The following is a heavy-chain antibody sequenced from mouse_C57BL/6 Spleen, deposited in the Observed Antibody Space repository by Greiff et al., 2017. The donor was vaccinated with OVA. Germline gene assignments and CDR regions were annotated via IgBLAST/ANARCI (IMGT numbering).Heavy chain of an antibody. J-gene: IGHJ3*01. CDR1: GYTFTSYW. CDR3: ARKGGYDYGAWFAY. CDR2: IYPGSGST. V-gene: IGHV1-55*01. Sequence: QVQLQQPGAELVKPGASVKMSCKASGYTFTSYWITWVKQRPGQGLEWIGDIYPGSGSTNYNEKFKSKATLTVDTSSSTAYMQLSSLTSEDSAVYYCARKGGYDYGAWFAYWGQGPLVTVSA. D-gene: IGHD2-4*01.